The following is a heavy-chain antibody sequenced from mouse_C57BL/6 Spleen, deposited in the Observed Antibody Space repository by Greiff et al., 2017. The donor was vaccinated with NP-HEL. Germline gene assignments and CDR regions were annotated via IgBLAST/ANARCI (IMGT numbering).Heavy chain of an antibody. V-gene: IGHV7-3*01. CDR2: IRNKANGYTT. CDR3: ARYETTVACWYFDV. CDR1: GFTFTDYY. Sequence: EVQGVESGGGLVQPGGSLSLSCAASGFTFTDYYMSWVRQPPGKALEWLGFIRNKANGYTTEYSVTVKGRFTISRDNSQSILYLQMKALRAEDSATYDCARYETTVACWYFDVWGTGTTVTVSS. J-gene: IGHJ1*03. D-gene: IGHD1-1*01.